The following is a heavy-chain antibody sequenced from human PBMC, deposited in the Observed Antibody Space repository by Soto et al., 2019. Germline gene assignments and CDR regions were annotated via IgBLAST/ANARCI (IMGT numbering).Heavy chain of an antibody. J-gene: IGHJ5*02. CDR3: GRVMRSLLSITALDT. Sequence: ASVKVSCKASGYTFTRDRIHWVRQAPGQGLEWMGMIDPSGGKTNYAQKFQGRVTMTRDTSTSTVYMALSSLRSEDTAIYFCGRVMRSLLSITALDTWGQGTLVTVSS. D-gene: IGHD3-10*01. CDR1: GYTFTRDR. V-gene: IGHV1-46*01. CDR2: IDPSGGKT.